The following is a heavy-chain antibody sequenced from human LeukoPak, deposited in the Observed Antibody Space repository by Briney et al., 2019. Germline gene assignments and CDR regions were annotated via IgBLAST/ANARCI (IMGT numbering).Heavy chain of an antibody. CDR3: ATLTTVKTFDP. V-gene: IGHV4-30-2*01. CDR1: GGSISSGGYS. CDR2: IYHSGST. Sequence: PSQTLSLTCAVSGGSISSGGYSWSWIRQPPGKGLEWIGYIYHSGSTYYNPSLKSRVTISVDRSKNQFSLKLSSGTAADTAVYYCATLTTVKTFDPWGQGTLVTVSS. D-gene: IGHD4-11*01. J-gene: IGHJ5*02.